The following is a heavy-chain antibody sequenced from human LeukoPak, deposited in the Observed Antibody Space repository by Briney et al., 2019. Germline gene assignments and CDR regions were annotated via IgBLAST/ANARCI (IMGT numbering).Heavy chain of an antibody. CDR1: GYTFTSYD. Sequence: ASVKLSCKASGYTFTSYDINWVRQATGPGLEWMGWMNPNSGNTGYAQKFQGRVTMTRNTSISTAYMELSSLRSEDTAVYYCARGLGYSSSWYVRDYWGQGTLVTVSS. J-gene: IGHJ4*02. CDR2: MNPNSGNT. V-gene: IGHV1-8*01. CDR3: ARGLGYSSSWYVRDY. D-gene: IGHD6-13*01.